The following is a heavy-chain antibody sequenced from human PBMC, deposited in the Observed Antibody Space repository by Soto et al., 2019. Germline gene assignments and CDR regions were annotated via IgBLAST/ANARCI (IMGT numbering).Heavy chain of an antibody. D-gene: IGHD5-12*01. J-gene: IGHJ4*02. CDR1: GGSFSGYY. V-gene: IGHV4-34*01. Sequence: QVQLQQWGAGLLKPSETLSLTCAVYGGSFSGYYWSWIRQPPGKGLEWIGEINHSGSTNYNPSLKSRVTISVDTSKNQFSLKLSSVTAADTAVYYCARGRTDGYNFRWFLDFDYWGQGTLVTVSS. CDR3: ARGRTDGYNFRWFLDFDY. CDR2: INHSGST.